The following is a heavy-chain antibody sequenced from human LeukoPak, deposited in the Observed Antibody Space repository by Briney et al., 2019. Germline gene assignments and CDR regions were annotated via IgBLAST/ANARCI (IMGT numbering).Heavy chain of an antibody. J-gene: IGHJ5*02. Sequence: TSQTLSLTCTASGGSISSGDYYWSWIRQPPGKGLEWIGYIYYSGSTYYNPSLKSRVTISVDTSKNQFSLKLSSVTAADTAVYYCARDLVYCSGGSCFNWFDPWGQGTLVTVSS. CDR2: IYYSGST. CDR3: ARDLVYCSGGSCFNWFDP. D-gene: IGHD2-15*01. V-gene: IGHV4-30-4*01. CDR1: GGSISSGDYY.